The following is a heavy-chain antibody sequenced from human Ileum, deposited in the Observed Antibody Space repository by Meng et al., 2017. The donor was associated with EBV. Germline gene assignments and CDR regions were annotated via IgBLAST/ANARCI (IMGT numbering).Heavy chain of an antibody. CDR3: ARGAYFDY. V-gene: IGHV4-30-2*01. Sequence: QLQLEGSGSGLVKPSETLSLTCAGSGGSISSGGYSWHWIRQPPGKGLQWIGYIYYSGSAYYNPSLKSRVTLSVDRSTNQFSLNLSSVTAADTAVYYCARGAYFDYWGQGTLVTVSS. J-gene: IGHJ4*02. CDR2: IYYSGSA. CDR1: GGSISSGGYS.